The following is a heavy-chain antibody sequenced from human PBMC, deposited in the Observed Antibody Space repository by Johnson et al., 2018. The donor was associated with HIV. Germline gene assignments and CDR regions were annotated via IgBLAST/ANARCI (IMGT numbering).Heavy chain of an antibody. V-gene: IGHV3-30*04. CDR3: ARKKDAAFDI. J-gene: IGHJ3*02. CDR1: GFTFSSYD. CDR2: ISYDGSTK. Sequence: QVQLVESGGGVVQPGRSMRLSCAASGFTFSSYDLHWVRQAPGKGPEWVAVISYDGSTKYYADSVRGRFTISRDNSKNTLYLQMNSLRADDTAVYYCARKKDAAFDIWGQGTMVTVSS.